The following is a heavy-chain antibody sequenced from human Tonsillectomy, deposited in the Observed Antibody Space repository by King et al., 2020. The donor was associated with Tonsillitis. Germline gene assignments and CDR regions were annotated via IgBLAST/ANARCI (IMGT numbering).Heavy chain of an antibody. V-gene: IGHV3-21*01. CDR1: GFTFSHCD. J-gene: IGHJ3*02. Sequence: QLVQSGGVLVKPGGSLRLSCATSGFTFSHCDMHWVRQAPGKGLEWVSSVTCGEEHIYYADSLKGRFTISRDNAKNSLYLQMNYLRAEDTAVYFCAKDKGADYYDSGRGAFEIWGQGTMVTVSS. CDR3: AKDKGADYYDSGRGAFEI. D-gene: IGHD3-22*01. CDR2: VTCGEEHI.